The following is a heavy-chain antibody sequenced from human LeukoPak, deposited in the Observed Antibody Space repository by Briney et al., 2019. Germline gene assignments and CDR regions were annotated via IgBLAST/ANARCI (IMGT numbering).Heavy chain of an antibody. Sequence: SETLSLTCTVSGYSISSGYYWGWIRQPPGKGLEWIGSIHHSGNTYYNPSLKSRVTISVDTSKNQFSLNLSSLTATDTAVYYCARQVAPAAPFDYWGQGTLVTVSS. CDR1: GYSISSGYY. CDR3: ARQVAPAAPFDY. J-gene: IGHJ4*02. D-gene: IGHD2-2*01. CDR2: IHHSGNT. V-gene: IGHV4-38-2*02.